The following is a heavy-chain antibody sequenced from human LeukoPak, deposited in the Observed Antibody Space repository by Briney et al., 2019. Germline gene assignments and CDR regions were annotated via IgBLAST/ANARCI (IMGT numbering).Heavy chain of an antibody. CDR3: ARDQRGDQLLLPAFDI. J-gene: IGHJ3*02. CDR2: ISSSGSTI. D-gene: IGHD2-2*01. V-gene: IGHV3-48*03. Sequence: GGSLRLSCAASGFTFSSYEVNWVRQAPGKGLEWVSYISSSGSTIYYADSVKGRFTISRDNAKNSLYLQMNSLRAEDTAVYYFARDQRGDQLLLPAFDIWGQGTMVTVSS. CDR1: GFTFSSYE.